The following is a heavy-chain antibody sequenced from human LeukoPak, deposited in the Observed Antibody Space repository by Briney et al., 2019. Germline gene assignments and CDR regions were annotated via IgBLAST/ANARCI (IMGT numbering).Heavy chain of an antibody. V-gene: IGHV3-23*01. D-gene: IGHD2-2*01. CDR3: ARDCAVVVSAAIPYYYGMDV. Sequence: GGSLRLSCAASGFTFSSYAMSWVRQAPGKGLEWVSAISGSGGSTYYADSVKGRFTISRDNSKNTLYLQMNSLRAEDTAVYYCARDCAVVVSAAIPYYYGMDVWGQGTTVTVSS. CDR1: GFTFSSYA. J-gene: IGHJ6*02. CDR2: ISGSGGST.